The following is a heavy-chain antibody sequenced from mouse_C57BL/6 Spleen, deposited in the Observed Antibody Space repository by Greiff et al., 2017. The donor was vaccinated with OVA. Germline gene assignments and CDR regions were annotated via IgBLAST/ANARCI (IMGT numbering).Heavy chain of an antibody. J-gene: IGHJ2*01. D-gene: IGHD1-1*01. Sequence: EVKLMESGPGLVKPSQSLSLTCSVTGYSITSGSFWNWIRQFPGNKLEWMGYIRYDGSNNYNQSLKNRTSITRDTYKNQFVLKLNSVTTEDAATDYCARDYAPAGYFDYWGQGTTLTVSS. CDR2: IRYDGSN. CDR3: ARDYAPAGYFDY. V-gene: IGHV3-6*01. CDR1: GYSITSGSF.